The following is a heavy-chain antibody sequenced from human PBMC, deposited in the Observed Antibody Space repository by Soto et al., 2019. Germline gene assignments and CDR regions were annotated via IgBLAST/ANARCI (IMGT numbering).Heavy chain of an antibody. CDR3: VRGGGGGLFDP. V-gene: IGHV3-11*06. J-gene: IGHJ5*02. Sequence: GGSLRLSCACSGFTFVDSYMSWIRQAPGKGLEWLSYISPGSRYPAYADSVKGRFTISRDNAKRSLYLQMMSLTAEDTAIYYCVRGGGGGLFDPWGQGTMVTVSS. D-gene: IGHD2-15*01. CDR2: ISPGSRYP. CDR1: GFTFVDSY.